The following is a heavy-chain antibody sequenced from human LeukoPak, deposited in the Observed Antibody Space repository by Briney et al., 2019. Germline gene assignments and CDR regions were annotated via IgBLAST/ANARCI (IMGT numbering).Heavy chain of an antibody. CDR3: TRGRGSYSLDY. Sequence: GWSLRLSCAASGFTLSSYAMHWVRQAPGKGLEWGAIISYDGSNEHYADSVKGRFTISRDNSKNTLYLQMNSLRAEDTAIYYCTRGRGSYSLDYWGRGTLVTVSS. J-gene: IGHJ4*02. V-gene: IGHV3-30*01. D-gene: IGHD1-26*01. CDR1: GFTLSSYA. CDR2: ISYDGSNE.